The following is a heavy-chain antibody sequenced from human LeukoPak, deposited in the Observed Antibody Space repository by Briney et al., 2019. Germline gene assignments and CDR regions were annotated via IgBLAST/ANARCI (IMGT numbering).Heavy chain of an antibody. CDR3: ARDSQGSDFWSGYFHAFDI. D-gene: IGHD3-3*01. J-gene: IGHJ3*02. CDR1: GFTFSNYW. CDR2: IKFDGSEK. V-gene: IGHV3-7*01. Sequence: GGSLRLSCAASGFTFSNYWMTWVRQAPGKGLEWVASIKFDGSEKYYVDSVKGRFTISRDNAKNSLYLQMNSLRAEDTAVYYCARDSQGSDFWSGYFHAFDIWGQGTMVTVSS.